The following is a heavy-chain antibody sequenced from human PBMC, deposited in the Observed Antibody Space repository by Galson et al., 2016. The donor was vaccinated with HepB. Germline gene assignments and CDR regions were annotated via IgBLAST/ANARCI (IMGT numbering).Heavy chain of an antibody. CDR2: MHYSGST. CDR3: ARGGDCRSGSCYSGVMDV. V-gene: IGHV4-59*01. CDR1: GGSISSYY. Sequence: SETLSLTCTVSGGSISSYYWNWIRQPPGKGLEWIGYMHYSGSTNYNASLKSRVTISGDTSKNQFSLQLRSVTAADTAMYYCARGGDCRSGSCYSGVMDVWGQGTTVTVSS. J-gene: IGHJ6*02. D-gene: IGHD2-15*01.